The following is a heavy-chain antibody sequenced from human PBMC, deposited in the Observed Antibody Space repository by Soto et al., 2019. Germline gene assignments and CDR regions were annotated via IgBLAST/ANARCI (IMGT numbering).Heavy chain of an antibody. CDR2: ISAYNGNT. CDR1: GYTFTNFG. J-gene: IGHJ4*02. D-gene: IGHD3-16*01. Sequence: QVQLVQSGAEVKKPGASVKVSCKTSGYTFTNFGLSWVRQAPGQGLEWMGWISAYNGNTNYAQNFQGRVTMTTDTSTSTAYMELTGVSSDDTGVYYCARGGPPIDYWGPGTLVTVSS. CDR3: ARGGPPIDY. V-gene: IGHV1-18*01.